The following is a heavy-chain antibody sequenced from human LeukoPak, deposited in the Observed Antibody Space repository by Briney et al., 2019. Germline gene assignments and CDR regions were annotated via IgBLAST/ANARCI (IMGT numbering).Heavy chain of an antibody. J-gene: IGHJ3*02. V-gene: IGHV3-48*04. CDR2: ISSSSSTI. Sequence: PGGSLRLSCAASGFTFSSYSMNWVRQAPGKGLEWVSSISSSSSTIYYADSVKGRFTISRDNAKNSLYLQMNSLRAEDTAVYYCARARPQYYYDSSDNHDAFDIWGQGTMVTVSS. CDR3: ARARPQYYYDSSDNHDAFDI. D-gene: IGHD3-22*01. CDR1: GFTFSSYS.